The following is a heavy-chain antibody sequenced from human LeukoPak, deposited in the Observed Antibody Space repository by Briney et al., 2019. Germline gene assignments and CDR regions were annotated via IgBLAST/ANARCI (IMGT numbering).Heavy chain of an antibody. CDR3: AKVGHHYCSGGSCYLGLFDY. D-gene: IGHD2-15*01. CDR1: GFTFSGYA. CDR2: ISGSGGST. Sequence: PGGSLRLSCAASGFTFSGYAMSWVRQAPGKGLEWVSAISGSGGSTYYADSVKGRFTISRDNSKNTLYLQMNSLRAEDTAVYYCAKVGHHYCSGGSCYLGLFDYWGQGTLVTVSS. V-gene: IGHV3-23*01. J-gene: IGHJ4*02.